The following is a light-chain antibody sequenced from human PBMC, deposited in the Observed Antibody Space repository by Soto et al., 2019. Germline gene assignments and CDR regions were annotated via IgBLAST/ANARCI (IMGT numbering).Light chain of an antibody. CDR3: QKYNSAPLT. V-gene: IGKV1-27*01. CDR2: AAS. Sequence: DIQMTQSPSSLSASIGDRVTITCQASQGISTYLAWYQQKPGKVPKLLIYAASTLQSGVPSRFSGSGSGTDFTLTISSLQPEDVATYYCQKYNSAPLTFGGGTKVEIK. CDR1: QGISTY. J-gene: IGKJ4*01.